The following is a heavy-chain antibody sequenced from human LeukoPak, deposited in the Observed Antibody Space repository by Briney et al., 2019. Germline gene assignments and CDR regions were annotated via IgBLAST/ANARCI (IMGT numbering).Heavy chain of an antibody. CDR1: GFTFSDYY. V-gene: IGHV3-11*05. CDR3: ARDDTGVIRGIRFHY. Sequence: PGGSLRLSCAASGFTFSDYYMTWIRQAPGKGLEWVSYISTRSTFTNYADSVKGRFTISRDDAKNSLYLQMNSLRAEDTAVYYCARDDTGVIRGIRFHYWGQGTLVTVSS. CDR2: ISTRSTFT. D-gene: IGHD3-10*01. J-gene: IGHJ4*02.